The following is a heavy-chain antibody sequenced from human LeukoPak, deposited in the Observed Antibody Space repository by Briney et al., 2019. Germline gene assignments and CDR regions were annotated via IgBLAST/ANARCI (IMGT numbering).Heavy chain of an antibody. V-gene: IGHV3-53*01. Sequence: PGGSLRLSCAASGLNFNNAWMSWVRQAPGKGLEWISIIYSGGSTYYADSVKGRFTISRDNSKNTLYLQMNSLRAEDTAVYYCARDLREPAGINCYAMDVWGQGTTVTVSS. J-gene: IGHJ6*02. CDR1: GLNFNNAW. CDR3: ARDLREPAGINCYAMDV. CDR2: IYSGGST. D-gene: IGHD2-2*01.